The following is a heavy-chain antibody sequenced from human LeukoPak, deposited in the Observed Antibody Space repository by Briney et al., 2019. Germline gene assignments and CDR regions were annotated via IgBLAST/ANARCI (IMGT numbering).Heavy chain of an antibody. D-gene: IGHD3-10*01. Sequence: SVKVSCKASGGTFSSYAISWVRQAPGQGLEWMVGIIPIFGTANYAQKFQGRVTITADESTSTAYMELSSLRSEDTAVYYCASSYGSGSYYEAYWGQGTLVTVSS. J-gene: IGHJ4*02. V-gene: IGHV1-69*13. CDR1: GGTFSSYA. CDR2: IIPIFGTA. CDR3: ASSYGSGSYYEAY.